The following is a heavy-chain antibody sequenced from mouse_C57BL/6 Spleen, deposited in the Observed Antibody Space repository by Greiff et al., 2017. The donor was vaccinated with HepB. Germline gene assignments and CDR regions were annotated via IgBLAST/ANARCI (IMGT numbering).Heavy chain of an antibody. CDR2: ISDGGSYT. D-gene: IGHD1-1*01. CDR1: GFTFSSYA. Sequence: EVQLVESGGGLVKPGGSLKLSCAASGFTFSSYAMSWVRQTPEKRLEWVATISDGGSYTYYPDNVKGRFTISRDNAKNNLYLQMSHLKSEDTAMYYCARRYYGSSLYFDYWGQGTTLTVSS. J-gene: IGHJ2*01. CDR3: ARRYYGSSLYFDY. V-gene: IGHV5-4*03.